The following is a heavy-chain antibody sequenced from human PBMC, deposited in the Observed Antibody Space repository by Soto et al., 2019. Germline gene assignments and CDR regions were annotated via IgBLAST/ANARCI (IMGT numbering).Heavy chain of an antibody. CDR2: ISSNGGST. V-gene: IGHV3-64*01. Sequence: EVQLVESGGGLVQPGGSLRLSCTASGFTFSKSDMHWVRQAPGKGLEYVSTISSNGGSTYYASSVKGRFTISRDNSKNTLYLQMGSLRAEDMAVYYCASSRDGYSFDYWGQGTLVTVSS. CDR1: GFTFSKSD. CDR3: ASSRDGYSFDY. D-gene: IGHD4-4*01. J-gene: IGHJ4*02.